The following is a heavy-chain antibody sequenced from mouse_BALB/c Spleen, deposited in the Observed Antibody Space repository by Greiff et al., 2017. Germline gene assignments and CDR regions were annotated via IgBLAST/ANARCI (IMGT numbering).Heavy chain of an antibody. V-gene: IGHV14-4*02. D-gene: IGHD2-4*01. Sequence: VQLQQSGAELVRSGASVKLSCTASGFNIKDYYMHWVKQRPEQGLEWIGWIDPENGDTEYAPKFQGKATMTADTSSNTAYLQLSSLTSEDTAVYYCNAMITTPYAMDYWGQGTSVTVSS. J-gene: IGHJ4*01. CDR3: NAMITTPYAMDY. CDR2: IDPENGDT. CDR1: GFNIKDYY.